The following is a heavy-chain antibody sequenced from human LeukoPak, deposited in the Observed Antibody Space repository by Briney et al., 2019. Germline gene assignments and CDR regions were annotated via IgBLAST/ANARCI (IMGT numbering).Heavy chain of an antibody. CDR3: ARGVYLGNGYYFDY. J-gene: IGHJ4*02. CDR1: GGSISSYY. CDR2: IYTSGST. V-gene: IGHV4-4*07. D-gene: IGHD2-8*01. Sequence: SETLSLTCTVSGGSISSYYWSWIRQPAGKGLQWIGHIYTSGSTNYNSSLKSRVTMSVDTSKNQFSVKLNSVIAADTAMYYCARGVYLGNGYYFDYWGQGTLVTVSS.